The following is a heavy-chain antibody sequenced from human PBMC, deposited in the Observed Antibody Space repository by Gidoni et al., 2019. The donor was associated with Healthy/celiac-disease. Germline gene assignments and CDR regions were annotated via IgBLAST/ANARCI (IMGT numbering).Heavy chain of an antibody. V-gene: IGHV3-21*01. Sequence: EVQLVESGGGLVKPGGSLRLSCAASGFTFRSYSMNWVRQAPGKGLEWVSSISSSSSYIYYADSVKGRFTISRDNAKNSLYLQMNSLRAEDTAVYYCARAAGNDYGDYFLIGPDAPDYWGQGTLVTVSS. D-gene: IGHD4-17*01. CDR3: ARAAGNDYGDYFLIGPDAPDY. J-gene: IGHJ4*02. CDR1: GFTFRSYS. CDR2: ISSSSSYI.